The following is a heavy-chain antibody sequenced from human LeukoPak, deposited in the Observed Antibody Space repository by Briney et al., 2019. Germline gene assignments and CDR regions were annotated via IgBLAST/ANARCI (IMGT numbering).Heavy chain of an antibody. CDR2: IKQDGSEK. CDR1: GFTFSSYW. J-gene: IGHJ6*02. Sequence: GGSLRLSCAASGFTFSSYWMSWVRQAPGKGLEWVANIKQDGSEKYYVDSVKGRFTISRDNAKNSLYLQMNNLRAEDTAVYYCARVDGDFWSGYYTYYYGMDVWGQGTTVTVSS. D-gene: IGHD3-3*01. V-gene: IGHV3-7*01. CDR3: ARVDGDFWSGYYTYYYGMDV.